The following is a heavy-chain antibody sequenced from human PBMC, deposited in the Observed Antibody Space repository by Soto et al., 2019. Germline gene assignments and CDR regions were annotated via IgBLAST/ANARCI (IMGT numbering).Heavy chain of an antibody. J-gene: IGHJ4*02. Sequence: QITLKESGHARVKPTQTLTLTCSFSGFSLSTSGVGVGWIRQPHEKALEGLALIFWDDDKRYSPSLKSRLNITMNNSKNQVVLTLTNRGPVDTDTYYCALILTGNGGHFDYWGKGALVTVSA. CDR2: IFWDDDK. CDR3: ALILTGNGGHFDY. D-gene: IGHD2-8*01. CDR1: GFSLSTSGVG. V-gene: IGHV2-5*02.